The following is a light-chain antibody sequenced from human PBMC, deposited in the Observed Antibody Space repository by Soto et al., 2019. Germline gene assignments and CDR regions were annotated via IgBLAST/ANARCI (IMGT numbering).Light chain of an antibody. CDR2: GAS. CDR3: QQYDNYPFT. CDR1: QGVSNS. Sequence: DIQMTQSPSSLSASVGDRVTITCRASQGVSNSLAWFQQKPGKPPKSLIYGASNLERGVPSRFSGSGSRTDFSLTISNLQPEDFATYYCQQYDNYPFTFGPGTEVEIK. V-gene: IGKV1-16*01. J-gene: IGKJ3*01.